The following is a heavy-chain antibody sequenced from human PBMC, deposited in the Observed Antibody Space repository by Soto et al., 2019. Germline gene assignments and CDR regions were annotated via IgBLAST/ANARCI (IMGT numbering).Heavy chain of an antibody. D-gene: IGHD3-10*01. CDR3: AGQTGWFWDY. J-gene: IGHJ4*02. Sequence: QVQLQQWGAGLLKPSETLSLTCAVYVGSFSGYYWSWIRQSPGKGLECIGEINHSGSTNYIPSLKSRVTISLDTSKNQFSLKLRSVTAADTAVYYCAGQTGWFWDYWGQGTLVTVSS. CDR2: INHSGST. CDR1: VGSFSGYY. V-gene: IGHV4-34*01.